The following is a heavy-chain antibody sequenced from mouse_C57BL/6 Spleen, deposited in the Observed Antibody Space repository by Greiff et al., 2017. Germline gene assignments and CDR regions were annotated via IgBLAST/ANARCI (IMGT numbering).Heavy chain of an antibody. Sequence: VHVKQSGAELVRPGASVKLSCTASGFNIKDDYMHWVKQRPEQGLEWIGWIDPENGDTEYDSKFQGKATITADTSSNTAYLQLSSLTSADTSVYYCTTGGNYVPFDYWGQGTTLTVSS. CDR1: GFNIKDDY. J-gene: IGHJ2*01. CDR3: TTGGNYVPFDY. CDR2: IDPENGDT. D-gene: IGHD2-1*01. V-gene: IGHV14-4*01.